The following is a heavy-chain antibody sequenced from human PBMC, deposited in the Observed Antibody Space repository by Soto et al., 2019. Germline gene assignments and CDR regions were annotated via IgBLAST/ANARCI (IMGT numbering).Heavy chain of an antibody. CDR1: GGTFSSYA. CDR3: ARDRSRSYYYGSGSPLDY. CDR2: IIPIFGST. D-gene: IGHD3-10*01. J-gene: IGHJ4*02. Sequence: SVKVSCKASGGTFSSYAISWVRQAPGQGLEWMGGIIPIFGSTSYAQKFQGRVTMTRDTSTSTVYMELSSLRSEDTAVYYCARDRSRSYYYGSGSPLDYWGQGTLVTVSS. V-gene: IGHV1-69*05.